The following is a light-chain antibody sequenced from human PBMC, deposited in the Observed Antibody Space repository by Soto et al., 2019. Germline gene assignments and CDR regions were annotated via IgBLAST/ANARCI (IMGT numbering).Light chain of an antibody. V-gene: IGKV1-27*01. J-gene: IGKJ1*01. CDR2: AAS. Sequence: DIQMTQSPSSLSASVGDRVTITCRASQGISTYLAWYQQKPGQVPKLLIYAASTLQSGVPSRFRGSGSGTDFTLTSSSLQPEDVATYYCQKYNSAPQTFGQGTKVEIK. CDR3: QKYNSAPQT. CDR1: QGISTY.